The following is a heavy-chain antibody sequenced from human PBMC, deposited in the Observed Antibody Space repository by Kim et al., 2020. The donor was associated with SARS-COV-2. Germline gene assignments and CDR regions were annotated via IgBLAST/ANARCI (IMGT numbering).Heavy chain of an antibody. CDR2: ISWNSGSI. J-gene: IGHJ4*02. D-gene: IGHD6-13*01. V-gene: IGHV3-9*01. Sequence: GGSLRLSCAASGFTFGDYAMHWVRQAPGKGLEWVSGISWNSGSIGYADSVKGRFTISRDNAKNSLYLQMNSLRAEDTALYYCAKEGATKAAAGLDYWGQGTLVTVSS. CDR3: AKEGATKAAAGLDY. CDR1: GFTFGDYA.